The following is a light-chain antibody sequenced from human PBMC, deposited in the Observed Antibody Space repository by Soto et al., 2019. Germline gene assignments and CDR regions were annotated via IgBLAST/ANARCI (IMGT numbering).Light chain of an antibody. J-gene: IGKJ3*01. CDR3: QQYGFAPFT. CDR2: ATF. V-gene: IGKV3-20*01. CDR1: QSISRNF. Sequence: EIVLTQSPGTLSLSPGERATLSCRASQSISRNFLAWYQQKAGQAPRLLIFATFSRATGVPDRFSGSGSGTDFTLTITRLEPEDFAVYYCQQYGFAPFTFGPGTKVDIK.